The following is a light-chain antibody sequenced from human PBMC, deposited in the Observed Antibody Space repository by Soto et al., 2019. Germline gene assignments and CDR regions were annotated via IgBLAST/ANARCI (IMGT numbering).Light chain of an antibody. Sequence: EIVLTQSPGTLSLSPGERATLSCRAGQSASSRYLAWYQQKPGQAPRLLIYGASSRATGIPDRFSGSGSGTDFTLTISRLEPEDFAVYYSKQYGSSPWTFGQGTKVEIK. CDR1: QSASSRY. CDR2: GAS. V-gene: IGKV3-20*01. J-gene: IGKJ1*01. CDR3: KQYGSSPWT.